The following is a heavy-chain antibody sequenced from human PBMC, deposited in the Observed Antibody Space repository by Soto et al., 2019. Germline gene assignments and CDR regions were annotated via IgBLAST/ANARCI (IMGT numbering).Heavy chain of an antibody. D-gene: IGHD3-3*01. CDR3: AKPRSSLEWPPFDP. Sequence: PGGSLRLSCEASGFTFNNYALSWVRQAPGKGLEWVSTISDGVGTTYYADSVKGRFTISRDNSKNTLYLQMNNLRAEDTAVYYCAKPRSSLEWPPFDPWGQGTLVTVSS. V-gene: IGHV3-23*01. CDR2: ISDGVGTT. CDR1: GFTFNNYA. J-gene: IGHJ5*02.